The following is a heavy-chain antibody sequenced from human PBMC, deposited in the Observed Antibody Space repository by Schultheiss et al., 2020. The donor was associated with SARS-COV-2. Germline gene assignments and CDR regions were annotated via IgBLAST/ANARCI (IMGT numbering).Heavy chain of an antibody. CDR2: IYYSGST. CDR3: ARFTTLQDNWFDP. J-gene: IGHJ5*02. Sequence: SETLSLTCTVSGGSISTSSYYWGWIRQPPGKGLEWIGSIYYSGSTYYNPSLKSRVTLSVDTSKNQFSLKLSSVTAADTAVYYCARFTTLQDNWFDPWGQGTLVTVSS. D-gene: IGHD3-22*01. CDR1: GGSISTSSYY. V-gene: IGHV4-39*07.